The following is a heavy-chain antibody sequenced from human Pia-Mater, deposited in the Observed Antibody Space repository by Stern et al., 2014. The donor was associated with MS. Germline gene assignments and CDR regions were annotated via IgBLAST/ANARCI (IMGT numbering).Heavy chain of an antibody. J-gene: IGHJ5*02. D-gene: IGHD5-18*01. CDR2: GVGFNGDV. V-gene: IGHV1-58*02. CDR1: GITFSHSV. Sequence: VQLVQSGPEVKKPGTSVKVSCKASGITFSHSVIQWLRQARGQRPEWLGWGVGFNGDVNYAPRFQERVTITRDMSTSTVYMELRSLKSEDTAIYYCASERYTYYDDQRPPGGFDPWGQGTLVTVSS. CDR3: ASERYTYYDDQRPPGGFDP.